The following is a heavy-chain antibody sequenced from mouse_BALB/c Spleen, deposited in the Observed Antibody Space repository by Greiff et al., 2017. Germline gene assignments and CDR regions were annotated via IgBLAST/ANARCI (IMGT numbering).Heavy chain of an antibody. J-gene: IGHJ2*01. V-gene: IGHV5-17*02. CDR2: ISSGSSTI. CDR1: GFTFSSFG. Sequence: EVKLEESGGGLVQPGGSRKLSCAASGFTFSSFGMHWVRQAPEKGLEWVAYISSGSSTIYYADTVKGRFTISRDNPKNTLFLQMTSLRSEDTAMYYCARWATALDYWGQGTTLTVSS. CDR3: ARWATALDY. D-gene: IGHD1-2*01.